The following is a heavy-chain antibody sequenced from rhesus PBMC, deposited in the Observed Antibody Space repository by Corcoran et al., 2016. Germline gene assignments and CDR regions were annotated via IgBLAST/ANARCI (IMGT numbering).Heavy chain of an antibody. CDR2: FYGSGRST. Sequence: QLQLQESGPGLVKPSETLSVTCAVSGGPISSSYWSGIRQAPGKGVEWIGDFYGSGRSTNSNPSLKSRVPLSVDTSKNQLSLKLSSVTAADTAVYYCARANDYGNYDLWYFDLWGPGTPITISS. D-gene: IGHD4-35*01. J-gene: IGHJ2*01. CDR1: GGPISSSY. CDR3: ARANDYGNYDLWYFDL. V-gene: IGHV4-169*01.